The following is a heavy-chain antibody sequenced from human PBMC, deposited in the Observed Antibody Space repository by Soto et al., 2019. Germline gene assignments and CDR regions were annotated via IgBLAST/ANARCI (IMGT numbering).Heavy chain of an antibody. D-gene: IGHD5-12*01. Sequence: GASVKVSCKASGYTFTIYDINWVRQPTGQGLEWMGWINAGNGNTKYSQKFQGRVTITRDTSASTAYMELSSLRSEDTAVYYCARDQGATITYAFDIWGQGTMVTVSS. CDR1: GYTFTIYD. J-gene: IGHJ3*02. CDR3: ARDQGATITYAFDI. CDR2: INAGNGNT. V-gene: IGHV1-3*01.